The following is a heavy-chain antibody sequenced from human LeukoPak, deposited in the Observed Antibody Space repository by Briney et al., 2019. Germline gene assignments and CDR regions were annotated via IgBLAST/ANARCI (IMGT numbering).Heavy chain of an antibody. V-gene: IGHV4-39*01. Sequence: PSETLSLTCTVSGGSISSSSYYWGWIRQPPGKGLEWIGSIYYSGSTYYNPSLKSRVTISVDTSKNQFSLKLSSVTAADTAVYYCARLGYCTNGVCWAPDSALGMDVWGQGTTVTVSS. J-gene: IGHJ6*02. CDR2: IYYSGST. CDR1: GGSISSSSYY. D-gene: IGHD2-8*01. CDR3: ARLGYCTNGVCWAPDSALGMDV.